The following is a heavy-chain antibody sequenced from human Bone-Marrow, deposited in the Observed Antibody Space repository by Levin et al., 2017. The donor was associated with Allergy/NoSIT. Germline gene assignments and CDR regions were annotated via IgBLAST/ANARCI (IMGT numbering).Heavy chain of an antibody. CDR2: ISAYNGNT. CDR3: AIDYYDSSGYYYQH. D-gene: IGHD3-22*01. Sequence: ASVKVSCKASGYTFTSYGISWVRQAPGQGLEWMGWISAYNGNTNYAQKLQGRVTMTTDTSTSTAYMELRSLRSDDTAVYYCAIDYYDSSGYYYQHWGQGTLVTVSS. V-gene: IGHV1-18*01. CDR1: GYTFTSYG. J-gene: IGHJ1*01.